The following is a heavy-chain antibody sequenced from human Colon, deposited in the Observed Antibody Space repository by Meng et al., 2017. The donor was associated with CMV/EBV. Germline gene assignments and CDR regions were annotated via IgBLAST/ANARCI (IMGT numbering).Heavy chain of an antibody. V-gene: IGHV3-21*01. D-gene: IGHD3-3*01. CDR3: ARAPSTYYDFWSGYYYFDY. J-gene: IGHJ4*02. CDR2: ISSSSSYI. CDR1: GFTFSSYS. Sequence: GGSLRLPCAASGFTFSSYSMNWVRQAPGKGLEWVSSISSSSSYIYYADSVKGRFTISRDNAKNSLYLQMNSLRAEDTAVYYCARAPSTYYDFWSGYYYFDYWGQGTLVTVSS.